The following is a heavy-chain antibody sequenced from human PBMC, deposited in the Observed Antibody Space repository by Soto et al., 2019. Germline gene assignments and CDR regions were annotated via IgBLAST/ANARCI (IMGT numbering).Heavy chain of an antibody. CDR2: IYYSGST. V-gene: IGHV4-30-4*01. Sequence: SETLSLTCTVSGGSISSGDYYWSWIRQPPGKGLEWIGYIYYSGSTYYNPSLKSRVTISVDTSKNQFSLKLSSVTAAATAVYYCARGRGGITMIVVAPPDYWGQGTRGTVS. D-gene: IGHD3-22*01. CDR1: GGSISSGDYY. J-gene: IGHJ4*02. CDR3: ARGRGGITMIVVAPPDY.